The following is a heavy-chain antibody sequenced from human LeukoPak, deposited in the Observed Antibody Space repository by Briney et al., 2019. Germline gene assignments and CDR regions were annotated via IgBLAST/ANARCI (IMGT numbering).Heavy chain of an antibody. D-gene: IGHD3-22*01. V-gene: IGHV3-30*02. CDR3: AKDYYYDSSGFTEDYFDY. CDR1: GFTFSSYG. CDR2: IRYDGSNK. Sequence: GGSLRLSCAASGFTFSSYGMHWVRQAPGKGLEGVAFIRYDGSNKYYADSVKGRLTISRDNYKKTLYLQMNSLRAEDTAVYYCAKDYYYDSSGFTEDYFDYWGQGTLVTVSS. J-gene: IGHJ4*02.